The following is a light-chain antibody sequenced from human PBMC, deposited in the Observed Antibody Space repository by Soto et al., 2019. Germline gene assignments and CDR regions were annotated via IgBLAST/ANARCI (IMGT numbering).Light chain of an antibody. CDR1: QSVSSSY. CDR3: QHRMNWPLT. CDR2: DAS. Sequence: EIVLTQSPGTLSLSPGERATLSCRASQSVSSSYLLWYQQKPGQTPRLLIYDASNRATGIPARFSGSGSETDFTLTISSPEPEDFAVYYCQHRMNWPLTFGQGTRLEIK. J-gene: IGKJ5*01. V-gene: IGKV3-11*01.